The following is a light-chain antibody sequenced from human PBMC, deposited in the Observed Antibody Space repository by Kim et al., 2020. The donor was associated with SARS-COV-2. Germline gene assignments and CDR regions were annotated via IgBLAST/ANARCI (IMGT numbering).Light chain of an antibody. J-gene: IGLJ1*01. CDR3: AAWDDSLSAYV. V-gene: IGLV1-47*01. Sequence: GQQVTISCSGGSSNLGRNYVYWYQHVPGAAPKLLIYRGSHRPSGVPDRFAGSKSDNSASLVISGLRSEDEADYYCAAWDDSLSAYVFGTGTKVTVL. CDR1: SSNLGRNY. CDR2: RGS.